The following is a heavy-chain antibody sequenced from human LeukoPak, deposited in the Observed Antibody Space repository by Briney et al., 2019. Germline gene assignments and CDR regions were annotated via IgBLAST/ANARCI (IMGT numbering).Heavy chain of an antibody. CDR1: GGSISSYY. Sequence: PSETLSLTCTVSGGSISSYYWSWIRQPPGKGLEWIGYIYYSGSTNYNPPLRSRVTISVDTSKNQFSLKLNSVTAADTAVYYCAGAPPLLYSSSSLGAFDIWGQGTMVTVSS. D-gene: IGHD6-13*01. CDR2: IYYSGST. V-gene: IGHV4-59*01. CDR3: AGAPPLLYSSSSLGAFDI. J-gene: IGHJ3*02.